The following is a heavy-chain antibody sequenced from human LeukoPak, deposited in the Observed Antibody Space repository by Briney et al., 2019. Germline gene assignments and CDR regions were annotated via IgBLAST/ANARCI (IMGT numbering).Heavy chain of an antibody. J-gene: IGHJ4*02. D-gene: IGHD6-13*01. CDR3: ARSKGFIAAAGVDY. Sequence: GESLKISCKGSGYSFTSYWIGWVRQMPGKGLEWMGIIYPGNSDTKYSPSFQGQVTMSVDRSISTAYLQWSSLKASDTAMYYCARSKGFIAAAGVDYWGQGTLVTVSS. CDR1: GYSFTSYW. V-gene: IGHV5-51*01. CDR2: IYPGNSDT.